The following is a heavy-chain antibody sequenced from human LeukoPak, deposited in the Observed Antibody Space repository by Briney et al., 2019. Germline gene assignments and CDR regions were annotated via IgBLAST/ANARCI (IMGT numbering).Heavy chain of an antibody. CDR2: IYTSGST. Sequence: SETLSLTCTVSGGSISSYYWSWIRRPPGKGLEWIGYIYTSGSTNYNPSLKSRVTISVDTSKNQFSLKLSSVTAADTAVYYCARHGGVEMATSPFDYWGQGTLVTVSS. CDR1: GGSISSYY. V-gene: IGHV4-4*09. D-gene: IGHD5-24*01. CDR3: ARHGGVEMATSPFDY. J-gene: IGHJ4*02.